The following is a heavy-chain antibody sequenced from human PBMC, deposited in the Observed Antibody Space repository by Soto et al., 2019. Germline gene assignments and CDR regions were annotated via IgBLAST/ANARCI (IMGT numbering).Heavy chain of an antibody. Sequence: QVQLVQSGAEVKKPGSSVKVSCKASGGTFSSYAISWVRQAPGQGLEWMGGIIPIFGTANYAQKFQGRVTITADESTCTAYMELSSLSSEDTALYYCAMIYGDCESVEYYYYYGMDVWGQGTKVTVSS. V-gene: IGHV1-69*01. J-gene: IGHJ6*02. CDR3: AMIYGDCESVEYYYYYGMDV. CDR1: GGTFSSYA. CDR2: IIPIFGTA. D-gene: IGHD4-17*01.